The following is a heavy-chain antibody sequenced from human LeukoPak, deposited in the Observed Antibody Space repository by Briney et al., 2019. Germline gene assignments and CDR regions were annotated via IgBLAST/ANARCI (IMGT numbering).Heavy chain of an antibody. D-gene: IGHD1-1*01. V-gene: IGHV1-46*01. CDR2: INPNGGST. CDR3: ARSQLSARSFDS. CDR1: GYTFTGYY. Sequence: GASVKVSCKASGYTFTGYYMHWVRQAPGQGLEWMGIINPNGGSTTYAQKFQGRVTMTRDTSTSTVFMELSSLRSKDTAVYYCARSQLSARSFDSWGQGTLVTVSS. J-gene: IGHJ4*02.